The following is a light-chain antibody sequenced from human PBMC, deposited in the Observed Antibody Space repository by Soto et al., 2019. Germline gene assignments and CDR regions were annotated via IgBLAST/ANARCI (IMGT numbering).Light chain of an antibody. Sequence: DIVMTQSPLSLLVTPGEPASISCSSSQSLLHSNGYNYLDWYLQKPGQSPQLLIYLGSNRASGVPDRFSGSGSGTDFTLKISRVEAEDVGVYYCMQPLQSWTFGQGTKVDIK. CDR3: MQPLQSWT. V-gene: IGKV2-28*01. CDR2: LGS. J-gene: IGKJ1*01. CDR1: QSLLHSNGYNY.